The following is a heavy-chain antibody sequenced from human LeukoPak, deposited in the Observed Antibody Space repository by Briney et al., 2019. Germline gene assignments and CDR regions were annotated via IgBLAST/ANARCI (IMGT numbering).Heavy chain of an antibody. CDR1: GFTFNIYD. CDR2: IVGSSST. J-gene: IGHJ4*02. Sequence: PGGSLRLSCAASGFTFNIYDMSWVRQAPGKGLEWVSSIVGSSSTYYADSLKGRFTISRDNAKNSLYLQMNSLRAEDTAVYYCARIGAGSSRDYWGQGTLVTVPS. D-gene: IGHD6-13*01. V-gene: IGHV3-21*01. CDR3: ARIGAGSSRDY.